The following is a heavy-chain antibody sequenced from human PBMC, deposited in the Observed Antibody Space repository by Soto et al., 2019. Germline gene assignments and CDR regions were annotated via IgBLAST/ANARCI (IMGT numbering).Heavy chain of an antibody. V-gene: IGHV3-21*01. CDR3: ARDQLYYNDISGRPLNAFDV. J-gene: IGHJ3*01. CDR2: ISSSSSYI. Sequence: GGSLRLSCAASGFTFSSYTMNWVCQAPGKGLEWVSSISSSSSYIYYADSVKGRFTISRDNAKNSLYLQMNSLRAEDTAVYYCARDQLYYNDISGRPLNAFDVWGQGTMVTVSS. D-gene: IGHD3-22*01. CDR1: GFTFSSYT.